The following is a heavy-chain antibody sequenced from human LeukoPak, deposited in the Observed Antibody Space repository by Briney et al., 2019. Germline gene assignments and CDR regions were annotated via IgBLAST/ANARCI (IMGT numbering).Heavy chain of an antibody. Sequence: GGSLRLSCAASGFTFSSYAMSWVRQAPGKGLEWVSAMSGSGGSTYYADSVKGRFTISRDNSKNTLYLQMNSLRAEDTAVYYCAKPYYDFWSGWDWGQGTLVTVSS. CDR2: MSGSGGST. V-gene: IGHV3-23*01. CDR3: AKPYYDFWSGWD. J-gene: IGHJ4*02. CDR1: GFTFSSYA. D-gene: IGHD3-3*01.